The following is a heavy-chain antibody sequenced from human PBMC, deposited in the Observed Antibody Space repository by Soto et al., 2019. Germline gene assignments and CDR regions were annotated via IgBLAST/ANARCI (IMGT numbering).Heavy chain of an antibody. D-gene: IGHD3-22*01. J-gene: IGHJ3*02. Sequence: GGSLRLSCAASGFTFSSYSMNWVRQAPGKGLERVSYISSSSSTIYYADSVKGRFTISRDNAKNSLYLQMNSLRDEDTAVYYCGGDSSGYYYPDVFDIWGQGTMVTVSS. CDR3: GGDSSGYYYPDVFDI. V-gene: IGHV3-48*02. CDR1: GFTFSSYS. CDR2: ISSSSSTI.